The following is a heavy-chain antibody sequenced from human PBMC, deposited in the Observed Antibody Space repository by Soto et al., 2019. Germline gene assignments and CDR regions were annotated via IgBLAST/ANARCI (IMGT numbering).Heavy chain of an antibody. J-gene: IGHJ5*02. CDR2: IYYSGTT. V-gene: IGHV4-31*03. D-gene: IGHD6-13*01. Sequence: QVQLQESGPGLVEPSQTLSLTCTVSGGSISGGGYYSSWIRQQPGKGLEWIGYIYYSGTTYYNPSIKCRLTISVDTSKTHFSLKMSSVTAADTAVYYCARSCTATAGWANWFDLWGQGTLVTVS. CDR3: ARSCTATAGWANWFDL. CDR1: GGSISGGGYY.